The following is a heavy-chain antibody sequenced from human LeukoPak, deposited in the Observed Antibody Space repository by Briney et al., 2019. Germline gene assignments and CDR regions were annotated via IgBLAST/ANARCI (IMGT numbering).Heavy chain of an antibody. D-gene: IGHD3-22*01. CDR3: ATVRNHYDSSGYHGSSLDY. CDR1: GYTFTSYG. CDR2: ISASNGNT. V-gene: IGHV1-18*01. J-gene: IGHJ4*02. Sequence: ASVKVSCKASGYTFTSYGISWVRQPPGQGLGWMGWISASNGNTNYAQKVQGRVTMTTDTSTSTAYMELRSLRSDDTAVYYCATVRNHYDSSGYHGSSLDYWGQGTLVTVSS.